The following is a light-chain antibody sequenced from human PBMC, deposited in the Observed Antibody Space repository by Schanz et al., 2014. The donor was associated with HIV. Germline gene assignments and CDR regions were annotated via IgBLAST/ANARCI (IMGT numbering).Light chain of an antibody. CDR1: SSNIGTNY. Sequence: QSVLTQPPSASGTPGQRVTISCSGSSSNIGTNYVYWYQQLPGTAPKLLIYRNSQRPSGVPDRFSGSKSGTSASLTISGLQAEDEADYYCCSYAGSVVFGGGTKLTVL. V-gene: IGLV1-47*01. CDR2: RNS. J-gene: IGLJ2*01. CDR3: CSYAGSVV.